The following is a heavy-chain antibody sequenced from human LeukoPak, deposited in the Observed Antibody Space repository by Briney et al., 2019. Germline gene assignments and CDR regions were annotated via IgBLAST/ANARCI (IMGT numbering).Heavy chain of an antibody. Sequence: PGGSLRLSCAASGFTFSSYAMSWVRQAPGKGLEWVSAISGSGGSTYYADSVKGRFTISRDNSKNTLYLQMSSLRAEDTAVYYCAKNGRPYYYYMDVWGKGTTVTVSS. CDR2: ISGSGGST. V-gene: IGHV3-23*01. D-gene: IGHD1-26*01. J-gene: IGHJ6*03. CDR1: GFTFSSYA. CDR3: AKNGRPYYYYMDV.